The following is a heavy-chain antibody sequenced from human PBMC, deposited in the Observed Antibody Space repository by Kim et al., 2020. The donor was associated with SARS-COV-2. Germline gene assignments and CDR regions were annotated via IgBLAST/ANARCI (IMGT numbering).Heavy chain of an antibody. CDR3: ARESSTPSSGSWYFEGDAFDI. D-gene: IGHD6-13*01. CDR1: GFTFSSYS. CDR2: ISSSSSYI. Sequence: GGSLRLSCAASGFTFSSYSMNWVRQAPGKGLEWVSSISSSSSYIYYADSVKGRFTISRDNAKNSLYLQMNSLRAEDTAVYYCARESSTPSSGSWYFEGDAFDIWGQGTMVTVSS. J-gene: IGHJ3*02. V-gene: IGHV3-21*01.